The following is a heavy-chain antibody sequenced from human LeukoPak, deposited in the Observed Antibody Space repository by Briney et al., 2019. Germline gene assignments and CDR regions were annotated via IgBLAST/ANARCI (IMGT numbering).Heavy chain of an antibody. CDR3: ARDIAASVHYYGMDV. CDR1: GYTFTGYY. V-gene: IGHV1-2*04. CDR2: INPNSGGT. Sequence: ASVKVSCKASGYTFTGYYMHWVRQAPGQGVEWMGWINPNSGGTNYAQKFQGWVTMTRDTSISTAYMELSRLRSDDTAVYYCARDIAASVHYYGMDVWGKGTTVTVSS. D-gene: IGHD6-13*01. J-gene: IGHJ6*04.